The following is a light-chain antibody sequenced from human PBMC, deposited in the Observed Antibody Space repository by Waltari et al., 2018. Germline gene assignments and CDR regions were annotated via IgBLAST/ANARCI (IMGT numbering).Light chain of an antibody. CDR1: QSVNDN. CDR2: AAS. Sequence: EIVMTQSPATLSVSPGERATLSCRASQSVNDNLAWYQQKPGQAPRLLIYAASTRATGIPARFSGRGSGTEFTLTISSLQSEDFAVYYCQQYNNWPPWTFGQGTTVEIK. J-gene: IGKJ1*01. CDR3: QQYNNWPPWT. V-gene: IGKV3-15*01.